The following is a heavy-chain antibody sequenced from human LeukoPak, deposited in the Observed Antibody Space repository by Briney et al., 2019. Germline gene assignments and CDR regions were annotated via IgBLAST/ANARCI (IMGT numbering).Heavy chain of an antibody. Sequence: GGSLRLSCAASGFSFNTYGMHWVRQAPGKGLEWVSVIWYDGGNKYYADSVKGRFTISRVNSKNTLYLQMNSLRAEDTAVYYCARDESVDDILDVWGQGTTVTVSS. CDR3: ARDESVDDILDV. J-gene: IGHJ6*02. CDR2: IWYDGGNK. CDR1: GFSFNTYG. V-gene: IGHV3-33*01. D-gene: IGHD3-9*01.